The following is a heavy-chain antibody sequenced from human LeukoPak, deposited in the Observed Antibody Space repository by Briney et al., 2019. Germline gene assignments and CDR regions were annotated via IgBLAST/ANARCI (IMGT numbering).Heavy chain of an antibody. J-gene: IGHJ4*02. V-gene: IGHV4-38-2*02. CDR3: ARVSDYRDSDY. D-gene: IGHD4-11*01. Sequence: SETLSLTCTVSGYSISSGYYWGWIRQPPGKGLEWIGSIYHSGSTYYNPSLKSRATISVDTSKNQFSLKLSSVTAADTAVYYCARVSDYRDSDYWGQGTLVTVSS. CDR2: IYHSGST. CDR1: GYSISSGYY.